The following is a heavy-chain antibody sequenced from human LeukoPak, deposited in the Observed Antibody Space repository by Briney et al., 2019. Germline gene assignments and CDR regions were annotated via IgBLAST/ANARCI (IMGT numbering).Heavy chain of an antibody. Sequence: ASVKVSCKASGYTFTGYYMHWVRQAPGQGLEWMGWINPNSGGTNYAQKFQGRVTMTRDTSISTAYMELSRLRSDDTAVYYCAGPSSGWKNDAFDIWGQGTMVTVSS. CDR3: AGPSSGWKNDAFDI. CDR1: GYTFTGYY. J-gene: IGHJ3*02. CDR2: INPNSGGT. D-gene: IGHD6-19*01. V-gene: IGHV1-2*02.